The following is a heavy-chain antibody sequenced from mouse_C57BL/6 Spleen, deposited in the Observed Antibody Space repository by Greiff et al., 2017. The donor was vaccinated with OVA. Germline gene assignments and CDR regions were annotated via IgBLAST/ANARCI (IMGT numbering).Heavy chain of an antibody. CDR3: ARALSSGYEDYYAMDY. V-gene: IGHV1-52*01. CDR2: IDPSDSEP. Sequence: QVQLQQHGAELVRPGSSVKLSCKASGYTFTSYWMPWVKQRPIQGLEWIGNIDPSDSEPHYNQQFKDKATLTVDKSSSTAYMQLSSLTSEDSAVYYCARALSSGYEDYYAMDYWGQGTSGTVSS. J-gene: IGHJ4*01. CDR1: GYTFTSYW. D-gene: IGHD3-2*02.